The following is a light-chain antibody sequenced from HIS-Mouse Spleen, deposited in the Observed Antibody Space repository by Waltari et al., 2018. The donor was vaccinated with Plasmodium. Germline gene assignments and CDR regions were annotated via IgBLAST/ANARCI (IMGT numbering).Light chain of an antibody. CDR3: YSTDSSGNHRV. V-gene: IGLV3-10*01. J-gene: IGLJ3*02. CDR2: EDS. CDR1: ALPKKY. Sequence: SYELTQPPSVSVSPGQTARITCSGDALPKKYAYWYQQKSGQAPVLVIYEDSKRPSGITERVAGSSSWTMATLTISGAQVEDEADYFCYSTDSSGNHRVFGGGTKLTVL.